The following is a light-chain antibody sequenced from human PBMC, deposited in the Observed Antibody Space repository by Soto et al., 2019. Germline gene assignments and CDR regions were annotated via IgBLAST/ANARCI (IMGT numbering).Light chain of an antibody. Sequence: EIVLTQSPGTLSLSPVERATLSCWASQNVLSNYLAWYQQKPGQAPRLLIYGASIRATGIPVRFSGSGSGTEFTLTISTLQSEDFAIYYCQHYNNWPPWTFGQGTKVDI. CDR1: QNVLSNY. V-gene: IGKV3-15*01. CDR2: GAS. J-gene: IGKJ1*01. CDR3: QHYNNWPPWT.